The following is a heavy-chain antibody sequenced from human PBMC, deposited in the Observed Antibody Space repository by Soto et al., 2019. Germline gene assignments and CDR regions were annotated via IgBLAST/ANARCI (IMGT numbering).Heavy chain of an antibody. Sequence: RTCTVSGGSISSYYWSWIRQPPGKGLEWIGYIYYSGSTNYNPSLKSRVTISVDTSKNQFSLKLSSVTAADTAVYYCARELTLGWFDPWGQGTLVTVSS. CDR3: ARELTLGWFDP. D-gene: IGHD3-9*01. V-gene: IGHV4-59*01. CDR1: GGSISSYY. J-gene: IGHJ5*02. CDR2: IYYSGST.